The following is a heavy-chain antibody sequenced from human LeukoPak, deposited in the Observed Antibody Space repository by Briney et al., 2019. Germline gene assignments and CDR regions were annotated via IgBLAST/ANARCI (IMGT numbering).Heavy chain of an antibody. Sequence: ASVKVSCKASGYTFTGYYMHWVRQAPGQGLEWMGWINPNSGGTNYAQKFQGRVTMTRDTSISTAYMELSRLRSDDTAVHYCARSYDSSGYYAFDIWGQGTMVTVSS. CDR3: ARSYDSSGYYAFDI. CDR2: INPNSGGT. J-gene: IGHJ3*02. CDR1: GYTFTGYY. V-gene: IGHV1-2*02. D-gene: IGHD3-22*01.